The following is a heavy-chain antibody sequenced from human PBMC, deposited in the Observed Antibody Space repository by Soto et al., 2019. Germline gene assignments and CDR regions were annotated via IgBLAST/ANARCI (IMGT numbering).Heavy chain of an antibody. Sequence: GASVKVSCKASGGTFSSYAISWVRQAPGQGLEWMGGIIPIFGTANYAQKFQGRVTITADESTSTAYMELSSLRSEDTAVYYCARDPPHSVSDSSGYRVDWFDPWGQGTLVTVSS. CDR2: IIPIFGTA. V-gene: IGHV1-69*13. D-gene: IGHD3-22*01. CDR1: GGTFSSYA. CDR3: ARDPPHSVSDSSGYRVDWFDP. J-gene: IGHJ5*02.